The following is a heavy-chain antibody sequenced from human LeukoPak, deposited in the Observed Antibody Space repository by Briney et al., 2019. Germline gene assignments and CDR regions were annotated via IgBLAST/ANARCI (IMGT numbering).Heavy chain of an antibody. J-gene: IGHJ3*02. CDR3: ARAPRIGIAARPGDAFDI. V-gene: IGHV4-61*02. CDR1: GGSISSGSYY. D-gene: IGHD6-6*01. CDR2: IYPSGST. Sequence: SETLSLTCTVSGGSISSGSYYWSWIRQPAGKGLEWIGLIYPSGSTNYNPSLKSRVTISVDTSKNQFSLKLSSVTAAGTAVYYCARAPRIGIAARPGDAFDIWGQGTMVTVSS.